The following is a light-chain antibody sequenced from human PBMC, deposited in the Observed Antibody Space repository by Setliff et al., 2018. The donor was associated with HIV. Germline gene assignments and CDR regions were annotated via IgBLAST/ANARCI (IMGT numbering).Light chain of an antibody. CDR3: TSYTTSSSPYA. V-gene: IGLV2-14*03. Sequence: QSALTQPASVSGSPGQSNTISCTGTRSDVGGYDYVSWYQHHPGKAPKLIIYNVNKRPSGVSNRLSGSKSGNTASLTISGLQAEDEADYYCTSYTTSSSPYAFGTGTKVTVL. CDR1: RSDVGGYDY. CDR2: NVN. J-gene: IGLJ1*01.